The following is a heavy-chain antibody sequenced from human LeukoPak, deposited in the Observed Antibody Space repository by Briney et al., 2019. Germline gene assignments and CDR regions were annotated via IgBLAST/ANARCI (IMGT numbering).Heavy chain of an antibody. CDR3: AKRGSNYWYFDL. CDR1: GFTFSSYS. V-gene: IGHV3-21*04. J-gene: IGHJ2*01. CDR2: ISSSSSYI. Sequence: GGSLRLPCAASGFTFSSYSMNWVRQAPGKGLEWVSSISSSSSYIYYADSVKGRFTISRDNSNNTLYLQMNNLSAEDTAVYYCAKRGSNYWYFDLWGRGTLVTVSS. D-gene: IGHD3-16*01.